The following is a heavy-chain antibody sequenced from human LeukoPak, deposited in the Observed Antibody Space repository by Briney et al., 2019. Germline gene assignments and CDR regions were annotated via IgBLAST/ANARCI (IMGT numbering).Heavy chain of an antibody. CDR1: GFTFSSYA. CDR3: ARDPDYYDSSGYFGGMDY. V-gene: IGHV3-23*01. CDR2: ISGSGDNT. D-gene: IGHD3-22*01. J-gene: IGHJ4*02. Sequence: GGSLRLSCAASGFTFSSYAMSWVRQAPGKGLEWVSGISGSGDNTYYADSVKGRFTISRDNSKNTLYLQMNSLRAEDTAVYYCARDPDYYDSSGYFGGMDYWGQGTLVTVSS.